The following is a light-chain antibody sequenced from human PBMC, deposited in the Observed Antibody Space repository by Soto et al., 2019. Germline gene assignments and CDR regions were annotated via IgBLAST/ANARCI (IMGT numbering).Light chain of an antibody. CDR1: HSGGSN. V-gene: IGKV3-15*01. Sequence: VLTQSPTPLAISPGERATLSFRASHSGGSNLAWYQQNPGQAPRLLIYGASTRATGVPARFSGSGSATQFTLTISSLQSEDFGFYYCQQYKQWPVAFGGGTKVEIK. CDR2: GAS. CDR3: QQYKQWPVA. J-gene: IGKJ4*01.